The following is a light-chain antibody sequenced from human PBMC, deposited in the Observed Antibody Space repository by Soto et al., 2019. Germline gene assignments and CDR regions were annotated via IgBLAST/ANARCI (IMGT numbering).Light chain of an antibody. CDR2: DAS. Sequence: DIQMTQSPSTLSASVGDRVTITCRASQSISSWLAWYQQKPGKAPKLLIYDASSLESGVPSRFSGSGSGTEFTLTISSLQPDDFATYYCQQYYSYPYTFGQGTKLEIK. J-gene: IGKJ2*01. CDR1: QSISSW. CDR3: QQYYSYPYT. V-gene: IGKV1-5*01.